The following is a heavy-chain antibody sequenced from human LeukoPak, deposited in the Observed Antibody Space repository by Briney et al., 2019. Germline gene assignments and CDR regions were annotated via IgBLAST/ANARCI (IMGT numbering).Heavy chain of an antibody. CDR2: ISYDGSQK. J-gene: IGHJ4*02. Sequence: GGSLRLSCAVSGFSLTHYGMHWVRPAPGKGLEWVAVISYDGSQKYYADSVKGRFTISRDNSKDTLYLQLNSRTTEDTAVYYWACIAADPDYGGEGSLVTVSS. CDR3: ACIAADPDY. V-gene: IGHV3-30*03. CDR1: GFSLTHYG. D-gene: IGHD6-13*01.